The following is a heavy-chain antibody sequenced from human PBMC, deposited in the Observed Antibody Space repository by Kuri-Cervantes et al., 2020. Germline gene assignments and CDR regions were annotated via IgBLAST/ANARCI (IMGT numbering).Heavy chain of an antibody. J-gene: IGHJ6*02. CDR2: INPNSGGT. CDR3: ARGLRFLEWLSSEGYYGMDV. V-gene: IGHV1-2*02. D-gene: IGHD3-3*01. Sequence: ASVKVSCKASGYTFTGYYMHWVRQAPGQGLEWMGWINPNSGGTNYAQKFQGRVTMTRDTSISTAYMELSRLRSDDTAVYYCARGLRFLEWLSSEGYYGMDVWGQGTTVTVSS. CDR1: GYTFTGYY.